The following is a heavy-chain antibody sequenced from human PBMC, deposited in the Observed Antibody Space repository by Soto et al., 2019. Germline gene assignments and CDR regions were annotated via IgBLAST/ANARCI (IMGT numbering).Heavy chain of an antibody. J-gene: IGHJ4*02. CDR3: ARGGSGTYHV. CDR1: DDSITGGGYY. D-gene: IGHD3-10*01. V-gene: IGHV4-31*02. Sequence: SETLSLACSVSDDSITGGGYYWSWIRQHPAKGLEWIGSIYYRGSTYYNPSLRSRGTISLDPSQARLSLRLTSLTAADTATYYCARGGSGTYHVWGQGTLVTVSS. CDR2: IYYRGST.